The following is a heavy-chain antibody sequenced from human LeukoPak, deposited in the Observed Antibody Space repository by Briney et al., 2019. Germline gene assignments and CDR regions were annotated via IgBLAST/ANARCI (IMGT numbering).Heavy chain of an antibody. CDR2: ITTSSTYI. D-gene: IGHD6-6*01. V-gene: IGHV3-21*04. CDR3: AKEGGVSFDP. J-gene: IGHJ5*02. Sequence: PGGSLRLSCAASGFSFSDYNMNWVRQAPGKALEWVSSITTSSTYIYYGDSVKGRFTISRDNSKNTLYLQMNSLRAEDTAVYYCAKEGGVSFDPWGQGTLVTVSS. CDR1: GFSFSDYN.